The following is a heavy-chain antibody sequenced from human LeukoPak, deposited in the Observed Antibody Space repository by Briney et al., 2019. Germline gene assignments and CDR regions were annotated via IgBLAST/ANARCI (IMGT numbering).Heavy chain of an antibody. D-gene: IGHD2-2*01. CDR3: AGGVVIPAAIQPWYFDL. V-gene: IGHV4-59*08. J-gene: IGHJ2*01. CDR2: IYYSGST. Sequence: SETLSLTCTVSGGSISSYYWSWIRQPPGKGLEWIGYIYYSGSTNYNPSLKSRVTISVDTSKDQFSLKLSSVTAADTAVYYCAGGVVIPAAIQPWYFDLWGRGTLVTVSS. CDR1: GGSISSYY.